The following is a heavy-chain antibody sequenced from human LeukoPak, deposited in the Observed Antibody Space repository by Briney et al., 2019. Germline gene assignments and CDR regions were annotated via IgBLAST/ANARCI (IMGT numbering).Heavy chain of an antibody. Sequence: SETLSLTCTVSGGSISSYYWSWIRQTPGKGLEWIGYIYYSGSTNFNPSLKSRVTISVDTSKNRFSLKMSSVTAADTAVYYCAREESDYDSSGYQPFYWGQGTLVTVSS. D-gene: IGHD3-22*01. V-gene: IGHV4-59*01. CDR2: IYYSGST. CDR1: GGSISSYY. J-gene: IGHJ4*02. CDR3: AREESDYDSSGYQPFY.